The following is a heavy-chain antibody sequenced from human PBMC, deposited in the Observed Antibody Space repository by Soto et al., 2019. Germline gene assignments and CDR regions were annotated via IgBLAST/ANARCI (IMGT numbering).Heavy chain of an antibody. CDR2: INPNSGGT. D-gene: IGHD3-10*01. V-gene: IGHV1-2*02. CDR3: ARDSLWFGELEPGAFDY. J-gene: IGHJ4*02. CDR1: GYTFTGYY. Sequence: GASVKVSCKASGYTFTGYYMHWVRQAPGQGLEWMGWINPNSGGTNYAQKFQGRVTMTRDTSISTAYMELSRLRSDDTAVYYCARDSLWFGELEPGAFDYWGQGTLVTVSS.